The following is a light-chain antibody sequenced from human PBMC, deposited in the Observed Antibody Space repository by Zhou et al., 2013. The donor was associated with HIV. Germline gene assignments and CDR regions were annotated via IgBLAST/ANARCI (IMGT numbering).Light chain of an antibody. CDR3: MQGTHWPPIT. J-gene: IGKJ5*01. Sequence: DVVLTQSPFSLPVTLGQAASISCRSSQSLVHSDGSTYLNWFQQRPGQSPRRLIYKVSNRDSGVPDRFSGSGSGTDFTLKISRVEAEDVGVYYCMQGTHWPPITFGQGTRLEIK. V-gene: IGKV2-30*02. CDR1: QSLVHSDGSTY. CDR2: KVS.